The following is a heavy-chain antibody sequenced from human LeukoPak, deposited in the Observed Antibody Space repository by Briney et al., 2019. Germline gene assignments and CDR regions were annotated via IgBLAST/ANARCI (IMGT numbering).Heavy chain of an antibody. CDR2: IYYSGST. D-gene: IGHD4-17*01. CDR1: GGSISSGDYY. V-gene: IGHV4-30-4*01. J-gene: IGHJ3*02. CDR3: ARGHDYGDYGGGAFDI. Sequence: SETLSLTCTVSGGSISSGDYYWSWIRQPPGKGLEWIGYIYYSGSTYYNPSLKSRVTISVDTSKNQFSLKLSSVTAADTAVYYCARGHDYGDYGGGAFDIWGQGTMVTVSP.